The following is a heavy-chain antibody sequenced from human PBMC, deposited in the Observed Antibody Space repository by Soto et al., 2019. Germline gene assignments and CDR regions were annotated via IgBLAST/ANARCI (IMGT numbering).Heavy chain of an antibody. Sequence: PGESLKISCKGSGYSFTSYWISWVRQMPGKGLEWMGRIDPSDSYTNYSPSFQGHVTISADKSISTAYLQWSSLKASDTAMYYCARHVVAARGWVEEPLWGQGNLVTVSS. D-gene: IGHD1-1*01. V-gene: IGHV5-10-1*01. J-gene: IGHJ4*02. CDR2: IDPSDSYT. CDR3: ARHVVAARGWVEEPL. CDR1: GYSFTSYW.